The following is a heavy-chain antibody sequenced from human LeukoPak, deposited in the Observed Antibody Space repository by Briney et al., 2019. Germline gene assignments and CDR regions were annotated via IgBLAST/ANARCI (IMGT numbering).Heavy chain of an antibody. J-gene: IGHJ3*02. Sequence: ASVNVSCKASGYTFTGYYMHWVRQAPGQGLEWMGWINPNSGGTNYAQKFQGRVTMTRDTSISTAYMELSRLRSDDTAVYYCARDFSSLGCCDAFDIWGQGTMVTVSS. CDR2: INPNSGGT. V-gene: IGHV1-2*02. CDR3: ARDFSSLGCCDAFDI. CDR1: GYTFTGYY. D-gene: IGHD3-3*01.